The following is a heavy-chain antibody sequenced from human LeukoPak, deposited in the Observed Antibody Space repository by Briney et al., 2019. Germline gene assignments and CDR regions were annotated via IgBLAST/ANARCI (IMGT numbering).Heavy chain of an antibody. D-gene: IGHD3-10*01. CDR3: ARGLGGSGSYYNQHWLY. CDR2: IHYSGTT. CDR1: GGSISSYY. V-gene: IGHV4-59*01. Sequence: SETLSLTCTVSGGSISSYYWSWIRQPPGKGLEWIGYIHYSGTTNYNPSLKSRVTISVDTSKNQFSLKLSSVTAADTAVYYCARGLGGSGSYYNQHWLYWGQGSLVTASS. J-gene: IGHJ4*02.